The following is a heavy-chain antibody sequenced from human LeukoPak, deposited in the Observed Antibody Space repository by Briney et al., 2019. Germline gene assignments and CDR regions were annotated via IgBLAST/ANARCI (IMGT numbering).Heavy chain of an antibody. CDR2: IIPILGIA. V-gene: IGHV1-69*04. CDR3: ARESRTVVPAATIGFGLGDY. Sequence: SVTVSCTASGGTFSSYAISWVRQAPGQGLEWMGRIIPILGIANYAQKFQGRVTITADNSTSTAYMELSSLRSEDTAVYYCARESRTVVPAATIGFGLGDYWGQRTLVTVSS. D-gene: IGHD2-2*01. J-gene: IGHJ4*02. CDR1: GGTFSSYA.